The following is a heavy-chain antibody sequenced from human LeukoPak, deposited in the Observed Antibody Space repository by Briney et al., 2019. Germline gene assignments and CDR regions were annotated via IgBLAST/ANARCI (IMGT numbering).Heavy chain of an antibody. D-gene: IGHD3-22*01. J-gene: IGHJ5*02. V-gene: IGHV3-7*01. Sequence: GGSLRLSCAASGFTFSDYWMSWVRQAPGKGLEWVDNIKQDGSEKHYVDSLRGRFTISRDNAKNSLDLQMNSLRAEDTAVYFCARDLYYFDSSGYYASDLWGQGTLVTVSS. CDR2: IKQDGSEK. CDR3: ARDLYYFDSSGYYASDL. CDR1: GFTFSDYW.